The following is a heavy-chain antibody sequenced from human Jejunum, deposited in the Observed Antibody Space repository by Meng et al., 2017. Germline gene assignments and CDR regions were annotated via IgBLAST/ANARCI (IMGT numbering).Heavy chain of an antibody. CDR3: ARGSYYFDY. J-gene: IGHJ4*02. CDR1: GYSMSRGYY. D-gene: IGHD1-26*01. CDR2: IYHRGVT. V-gene: IGHV4-38-2*02. Sequence: SETLSLTCTVSGYSMSRGYYWGWIRQPPGKGLEWIASIYHRGVTYYNPSLKSRVTISVDTSKDHFSLKLSSVAAADTAVYYCARGSYYFDYWGQGTLVTVSS.